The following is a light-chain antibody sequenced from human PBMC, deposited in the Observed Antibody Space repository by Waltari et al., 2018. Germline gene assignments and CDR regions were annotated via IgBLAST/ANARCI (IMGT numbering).Light chain of an antibody. CDR2: DTA. Sequence: ETVLTQSPGTLSLSPGERATLSCRASQSVGRSLAWYQQKPGQAPRLLIYDTAIRATGTPGRFSGSGSGTDFSLAISSLEPEDFAVYFCQHYVNLPVTFGQGTKVEI. CDR3: QHYVNLPVT. J-gene: IGKJ1*01. CDR1: QSVGRS. V-gene: IGKV3-20*01.